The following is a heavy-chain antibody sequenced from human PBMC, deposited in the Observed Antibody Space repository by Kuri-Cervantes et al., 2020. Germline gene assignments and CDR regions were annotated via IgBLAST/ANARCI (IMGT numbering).Heavy chain of an antibody. CDR2: IDGSGKLI. CDR3: TKDYSSSYYYMDV. V-gene: IGHV3-23*01. J-gene: IGHJ6*03. Sequence: GESLKISCAASGFTFSGSAVHWVRQAPGKGLEWVSSIDGSGKLIYYADSVKGRFTISRDNSKNTLYLQMNSLRAEDTALYYCTKDYSSSYYYMDVWSKGTTVTVSS. CDR1: GFTFSGSA. D-gene: IGHD6-6*01.